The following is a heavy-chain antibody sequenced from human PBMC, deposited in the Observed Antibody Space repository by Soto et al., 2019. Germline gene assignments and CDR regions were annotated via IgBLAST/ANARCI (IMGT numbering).Heavy chain of an antibody. D-gene: IGHD6-19*01. Sequence: QVQLVESGGGVVQPGRSQRLSCAASGFTFSSYAMHWVRQAPGKGLEWVAVISYDGSNKYYADSVKGRFTISRDNTKNTLYLQMNSLRAEDTAVYYCARDRRSSGWYWFDPWGQGTLVTVSS. CDR3: ARDRRSSGWYWFDP. V-gene: IGHV3-30-3*01. CDR2: ISYDGSNK. J-gene: IGHJ5*02. CDR1: GFTFSSYA.